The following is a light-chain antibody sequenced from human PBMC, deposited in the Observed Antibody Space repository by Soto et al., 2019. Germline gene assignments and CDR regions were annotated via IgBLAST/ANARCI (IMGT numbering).Light chain of an antibody. V-gene: IGKV1-9*01. J-gene: IGKJ4*01. CDR1: QGISSY. CDR3: HQLNRFALT. CDR2: TAS. Sequence: DIQLTQSPSFLSASVGDRVTITCRASQGISSYLAWYQQKPGEAPKLLIFTASTLESGVPSRFSGSGSGTELTLTISRLQPQDSATYSCHQLNRFALTFGGGTKVEIK.